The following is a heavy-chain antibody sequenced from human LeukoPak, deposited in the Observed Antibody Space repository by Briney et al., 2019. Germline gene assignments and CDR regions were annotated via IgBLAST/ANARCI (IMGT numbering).Heavy chain of an antibody. CDR2: ISYDGSRK. J-gene: IGHJ3*02. D-gene: IGHD1-1*01. V-gene: IGHV3-30*18. CDR3: AKYAYNWNAPDGFDM. CDR1: RFSFSDYD. Sequence: GGSLRLSCRASRFSFSDYDMHWVRQAPGKALEWVAVISYDGSRKHYGDSVKGRFTISRDNSESTLFLQMNSLRTDDTSVYFCAKYAYNWNAPDGFDMWGQGTMVIVSS.